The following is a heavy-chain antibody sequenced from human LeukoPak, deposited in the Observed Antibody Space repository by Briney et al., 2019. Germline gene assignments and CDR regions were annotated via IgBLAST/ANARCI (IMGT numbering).Heavy chain of an antibody. V-gene: IGHV3-21*01. CDR1: GFTFSSYT. J-gene: IGHJ4*02. D-gene: IGHD4-17*01. Sequence: GGSLRLSCAASGFTFSSYTMNWVRQAPGKGLEWVSSISRSSSYIYYADSMKGRFTISRDNANNSLFLQMNSLRAEDTAVYYCATPDFYGDYLLWGQGTLVTVSS. CDR2: ISRSSSYI. CDR3: ATPDFYGDYLL.